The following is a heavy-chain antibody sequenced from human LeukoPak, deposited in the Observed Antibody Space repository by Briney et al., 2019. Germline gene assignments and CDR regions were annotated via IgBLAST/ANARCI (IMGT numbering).Heavy chain of an antibody. Sequence: QPGGSLRLSCAASGFTFSSFWMHWVRQAPGKGLVWVSRINTDGNDATYADSVKGRFTISRDNAKRTLYLQMKSLRAEDTGVFYCARGDKLEPTALASWGQGTLVTVSS. J-gene: IGHJ4*02. CDR3: ARGDKLEPTALAS. D-gene: IGHD2-2*01. CDR2: INTDGNDA. V-gene: IGHV3-74*01. CDR1: GFTFSSFW.